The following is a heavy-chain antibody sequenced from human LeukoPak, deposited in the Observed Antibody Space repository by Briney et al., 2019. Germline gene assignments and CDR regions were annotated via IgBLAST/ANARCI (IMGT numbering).Heavy chain of an antibody. Sequence: SLRLSCAASGFTFSSYAMHWVRQAPGKGLEWVAVISYDGSNKYYADSVKGRFTISRDNSKNTLYLQMNSLRAEDTAVYYCARTLRIAVAGTGFPFDYWGQGTLVTVSS. CDR2: ISYDGSNK. J-gene: IGHJ4*02. V-gene: IGHV3-30*04. CDR3: ARTLRIAVAGTGFPFDY. D-gene: IGHD6-19*01. CDR1: GFTFSSYA.